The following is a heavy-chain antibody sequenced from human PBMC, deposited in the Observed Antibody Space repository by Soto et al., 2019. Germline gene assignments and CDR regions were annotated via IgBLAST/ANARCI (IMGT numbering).Heavy chain of an antibody. Sequence: GGSLRLSCAASGFSFSFYWMSWVRQAPGKGLEWVANIKQDGGTQYYVDSVKGRFTISRDNAKNSLYLQMNNLRADDTAVYYCARAEAIDYWGQGTLVTVSS. CDR3: ARAEAIDY. J-gene: IGHJ4*02. CDR2: IKQDGGTQ. CDR1: GFSFSFYW. V-gene: IGHV3-7*03.